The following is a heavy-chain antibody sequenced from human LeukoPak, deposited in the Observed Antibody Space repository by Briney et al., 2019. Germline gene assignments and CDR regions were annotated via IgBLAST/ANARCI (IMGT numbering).Heavy chain of an antibody. J-gene: IGHJ4*02. CDR1: GGSISSGSYY. CDR3: ARGIAVAGTWIWVVPGATNSEHHPQEIREYYFDY. V-gene: IGHV4-61*02. D-gene: IGHD6-19*01. Sequence: PSQTLSLTCTVSGGSISSGSYYWSWIRQPAGKGLEWIGRIYTSGSTNYNPSLKSRVTISVDTSKNQFSLKLSSVTAADTAVYYCARGIAVAGTWIWVVPGATNSEHHPQEIREYYFDYWGQGTLVTVSS. CDR2: IYTSGST.